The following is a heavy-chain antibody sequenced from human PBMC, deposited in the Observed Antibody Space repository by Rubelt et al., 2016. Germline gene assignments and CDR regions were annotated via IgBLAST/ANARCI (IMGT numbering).Heavy chain of an antibody. CDR3: ARFAIGGHSSGYLFDY. J-gene: IGHJ4*02. CDR1: GSTFTGYY. V-gene: IGHV1-2*02. D-gene: IGHD3-22*01. CDR2: INPNSGGQ. Sequence: QVKLVQSGAEVKNPGASVKVSCKASGSTFTGYYMHWVRQAPGQGLEWLGWINPNSGGQHYAPKCQGRVNMTRDTSISTAYMELSRLRSDDTAVYYCARFAIGGHSSGYLFDYWGQGTLVTVSS.